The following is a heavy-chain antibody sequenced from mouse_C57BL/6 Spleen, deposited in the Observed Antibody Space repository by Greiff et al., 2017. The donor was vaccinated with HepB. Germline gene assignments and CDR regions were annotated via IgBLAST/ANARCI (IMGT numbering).Heavy chain of an antibody. Sequence: LQESGPELVKPGASVKISCKASGYAFSSSWMNWVKQRPGKGLEWIGRIYPGDGDTNYNGKFKGKATLTADKSSSTAYMQLSSLTSEDSAVYFCARGGNPHWYFDVWGTGTTVTVSS. CDR2: IYPGDGDT. CDR1: GYAFSSSW. J-gene: IGHJ1*03. CDR3: ARGGNPHWYFDV. V-gene: IGHV1-82*01.